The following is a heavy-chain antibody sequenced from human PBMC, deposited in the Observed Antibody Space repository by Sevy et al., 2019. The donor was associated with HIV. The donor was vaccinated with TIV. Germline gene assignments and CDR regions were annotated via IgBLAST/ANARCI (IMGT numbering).Heavy chain of an antibody. CDR1: GFSFSRYA. CDR2: IWYDGINK. Sequence: GGSLRLSCAASGFSFSRYAMHWVRQAPGKGLEWVAVIWYDGINKYYGDSVKGRFTISRDNSKNTVYLQMNSLRAEDTAVYYCARAGDIVEVVAHYGMDVWGQGTTVTVSS. V-gene: IGHV3-33*08. CDR3: ARAGDIVEVVAHYGMDV. D-gene: IGHD2-15*01. J-gene: IGHJ6*02.